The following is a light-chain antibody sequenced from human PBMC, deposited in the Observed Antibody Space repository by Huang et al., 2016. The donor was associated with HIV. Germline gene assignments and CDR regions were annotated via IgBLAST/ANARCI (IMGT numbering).Light chain of an antibody. CDR2: DAS. CDR1: QSVNSY. CDR3: QQRSAWPLT. V-gene: IGKV3-11*01. J-gene: IGKJ4*01. Sequence: EIVLTQSPATLSLSPGKRAPLSCRASQSVNSYLAWYQQKPGQAPRLLIYDASNRATGIPARFSGSGSGTDFTLTISNVQSEDFAVYYCQQRSAWPLTFGGGTMVEI.